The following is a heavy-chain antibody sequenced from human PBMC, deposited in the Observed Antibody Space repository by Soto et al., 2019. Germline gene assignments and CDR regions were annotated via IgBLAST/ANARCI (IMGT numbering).Heavy chain of an antibody. Sequence: GGSLRLACAASGFTFSSYAMTWVRQAPGKGLEWVSTISGSGGSTYYADSVKGRFTISRDNSKNTLYLQMNSLRGEDTAIYYCAKAYYDSSAYGGYYYGLAVWGQGTTVTVSS. J-gene: IGHJ6*02. D-gene: IGHD3-22*01. V-gene: IGHV3-23*01. CDR1: GFTFSSYA. CDR3: AKAYYDSSAYGGYYYGLAV. CDR2: ISGSGGST.